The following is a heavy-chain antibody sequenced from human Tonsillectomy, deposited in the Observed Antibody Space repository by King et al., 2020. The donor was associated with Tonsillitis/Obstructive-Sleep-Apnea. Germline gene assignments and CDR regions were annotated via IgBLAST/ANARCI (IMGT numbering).Heavy chain of an antibody. V-gene: IGHV3-23*04. CDR1: GFTLTVYV. CDR3: SKAPYGRSF. CDR2: ISVPGGSK. Sequence: VQLVESGGGLVKPGGSLRLSCAASGFTLTVYVMSWVRQAPGKGVEWVSGISVPGGSKFYAGSVKGRFTISRDSPKNTLYLQMDSLRVDDTAIYYCSKAPYGRSFWGQGTLVTVSS. J-gene: IGHJ4*02. D-gene: IGHD4-17*01.